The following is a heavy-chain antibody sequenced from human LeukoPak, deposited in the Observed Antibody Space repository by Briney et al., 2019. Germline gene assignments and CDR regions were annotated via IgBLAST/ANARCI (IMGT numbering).Heavy chain of an antibody. D-gene: IGHD3-10*01. V-gene: IGHV4-39*07. Sequence: SSETLSLTCSVSGVSISSGSNYWGWVRQPPGKTLEWIGSIYSSGSTYYNPSLKSRVIILFDTAKNHFSLNLSSVTAADTAVYYCARSDGYGLIGIWGQGTMVTVSS. J-gene: IGHJ3*02. CDR1: GVSISSGSNY. CDR2: IYSSGST. CDR3: ARSDGYGLIGI.